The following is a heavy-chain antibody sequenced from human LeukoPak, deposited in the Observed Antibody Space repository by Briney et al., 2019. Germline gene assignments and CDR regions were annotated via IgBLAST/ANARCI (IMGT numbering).Heavy chain of an antibody. CDR3: AKRSSSSSSPYYCYGMDV. V-gene: IGHV1-8*01. J-gene: IGHJ6*02. Sequence: ASVKVSCKASGYTFTSYDINWVRQAPGQGLEWMGWMNPNSGNTGYAQKFQGRVTMTRNTSISTAYMELSSRTSEDTAVYYCAKRSSSSSSPYYCYGMDVWGQGTTVTVSS. CDR1: GYTFTSYD. D-gene: IGHD6-13*01. CDR2: MNPNSGNT.